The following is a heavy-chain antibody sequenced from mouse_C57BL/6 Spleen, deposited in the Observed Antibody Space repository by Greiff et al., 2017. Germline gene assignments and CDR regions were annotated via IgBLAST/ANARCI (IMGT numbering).Heavy chain of an antibody. Sequence: QVQLQQSGAELVKPGASVKLSCKASGYTFTSYWMHWVKQRPGQGLEWIGMIHPNSGSTNYNEKFKSKATLTVDKSSSTAYMQLSSLTSEDSAVYYCARNDNLYYAMDYWGQGTSVTVSS. D-gene: IGHD1-3*01. CDR1: GYTFTSYW. CDR3: ARNDNLYYAMDY. V-gene: IGHV1-64*01. J-gene: IGHJ4*01. CDR2: IHPNSGST.